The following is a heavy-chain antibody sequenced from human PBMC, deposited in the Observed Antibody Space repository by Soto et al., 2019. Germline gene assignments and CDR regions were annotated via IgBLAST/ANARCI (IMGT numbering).Heavy chain of an antibody. D-gene: IGHD3-9*01. V-gene: IGHV3-23*01. Sequence: GGSLRLSCAASGFTFISYAMSWVRQAPGKGLEWVSAISGSGGSTYYADSVKGRFTISRDNSKNTLYLQMNSLRAEDTAVYYCAKSPYYDILTGYYNEFDYWGQGTLVTVSS. CDR3: AKSPYYDILTGYYNEFDY. CDR2: ISGSGGST. CDR1: GFTFISYA. J-gene: IGHJ4*02.